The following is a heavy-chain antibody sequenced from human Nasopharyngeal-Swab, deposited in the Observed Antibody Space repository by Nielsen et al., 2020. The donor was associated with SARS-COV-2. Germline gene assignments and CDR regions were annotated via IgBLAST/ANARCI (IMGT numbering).Heavy chain of an antibody. D-gene: IGHD6-19*01. CDR3: ARDPTSVAGTGDYYYGMDV. CDR1: GYTFTGYY. J-gene: IGHJ6*02. V-gene: IGHV1-2*06. Sequence: ASVKVSCKASGYTFTGYYMHWVRQAPGQGLEWMGRINPNSGGTNYAQKFQGRVTMTRDTSISTAYMELRRLRSDDTAVYYCARDPTSVAGTGDYYYGMDVWGQGTTVTVSS. CDR2: INPNSGGT.